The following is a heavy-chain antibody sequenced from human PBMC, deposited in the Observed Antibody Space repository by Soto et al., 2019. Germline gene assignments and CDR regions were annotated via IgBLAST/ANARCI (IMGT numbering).Heavy chain of an antibody. CDR1: GYTFSSSS. CDR2: ISVYNGNT. J-gene: IGHJ4*02. D-gene: IGHD3-16*01. V-gene: IGHV1-18*01. CDR3: ARNASGGFDS. Sequence: QVQLVQSGAQVKKPGASVKVSCKASGYTFSSSSISWVRQAPGQGLECMGWISVYNGNTNYAQTLQGRGTMSTDTSTGTAYIELKSLRSDATAVYYCARNASGGFDSWGQGTLVTVSS.